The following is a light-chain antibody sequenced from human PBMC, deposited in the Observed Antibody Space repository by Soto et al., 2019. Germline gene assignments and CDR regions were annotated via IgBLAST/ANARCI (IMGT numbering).Light chain of an antibody. CDR1: SSDVGGYTY. CDR3: SSYTSRSTLI. CDR2: DVT. J-gene: IGLJ2*01. Sequence: QSALTQPASVSGSPGQSSTISCTGTSSDVGGYTYVSWYQQHPGKAPKLIIYDVTNRPSGVSNRFSGSKSGNTASLTISGLQAEDEADYYCSSYTSRSTLIFGGGTKLTVL. V-gene: IGLV2-14*01.